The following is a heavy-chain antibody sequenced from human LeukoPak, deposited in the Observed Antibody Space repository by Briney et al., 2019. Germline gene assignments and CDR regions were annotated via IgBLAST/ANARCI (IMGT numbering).Heavy chain of an antibody. CDR1: GVSIRSYH. V-gene: IGHV4-4*07. J-gene: IGHJ3*02. CDR3: ARVGIVGPTIGVFDI. D-gene: IGHD1-26*01. CDR2: IHTSENT. Sequence: SETLSPTCNVSGVSIRSYHWSWIRQPAGKGLEWIGRIHTSENTNYNPSLESRVAMSVDTSKNQFSLQLKSMTAADTAVYYCARVGIVGPTIGVFDIWGQETMVTVSS.